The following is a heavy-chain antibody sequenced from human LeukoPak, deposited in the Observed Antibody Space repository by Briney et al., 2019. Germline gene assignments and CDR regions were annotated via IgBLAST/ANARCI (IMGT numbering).Heavy chain of an antibody. CDR3: ATRDFWSGYIDY. J-gene: IGHJ4*02. V-gene: IGHV1-24*01. D-gene: IGHD3-3*01. CDR2: FDPEDGET. CDR1: GYTLTKLS. Sequence: ASVRVFCKVSGYTLTKLSMHWVRQAPGKGLEWMGGFDPEDGETIYAQKFQGRVTMTEDTSTDTAYMELSSLRSEDTAVYYCATRDFWSGYIDYWGQGTLVTVSS.